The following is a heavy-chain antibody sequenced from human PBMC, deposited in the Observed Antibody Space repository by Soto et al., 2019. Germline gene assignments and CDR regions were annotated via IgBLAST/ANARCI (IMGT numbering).Heavy chain of an antibody. CDR2: INAGNGNT. CDR3: ARPKDYDDCLDL. D-gene: IGHD3-22*01. CDR1: GYTFTSYA. Sequence: AASVKVSCKASGYTFTSYAMHWVRQAPGQRLEWMGWINAGNGNTKYSQKFQGRVTFTRDTSANTAYMELSSLISEDTAVYYCARPKDYDDCLDLWGQGTLVTVSS. V-gene: IGHV1-3*01. J-gene: IGHJ4*02.